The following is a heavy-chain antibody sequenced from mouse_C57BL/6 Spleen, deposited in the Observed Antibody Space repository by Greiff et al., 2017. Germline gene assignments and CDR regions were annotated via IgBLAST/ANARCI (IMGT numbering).Heavy chain of an antibody. CDR2: IRSKSNNYAT. Sequence: EVMLVESGGGLVQPKGSLKLSCAASGFSFNTYAMNWVRQAPGKGLEWVARIRSKSNNYATYYADSVKDRFTISRDDSESMLYLQMNNLKTEDTAMYYCVRGYDYDVGFAYWGQGTLVTVSA. V-gene: IGHV10-1*01. J-gene: IGHJ3*01. D-gene: IGHD2-4*01. CDR1: GFSFNTYA. CDR3: VRGYDYDVGFAY.